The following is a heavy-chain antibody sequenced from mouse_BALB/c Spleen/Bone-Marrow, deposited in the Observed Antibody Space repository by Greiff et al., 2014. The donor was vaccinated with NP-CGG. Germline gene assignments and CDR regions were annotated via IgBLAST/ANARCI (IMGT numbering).Heavy chain of an antibody. Sequence: VQLVESGPGLVAPSQSLSITCTVSGFSLTDYGVHWVRQPPGKGLEWLGIIGIGGSTNYNSALMSRLSIDKDNSKSQVFLKMNSLQTDDTAMYYCARASYYYGSAYDYWGQGTTLPVSS. CDR1: GFSLTDYG. J-gene: IGHJ2*01. CDR3: ARASYYYGSAYDY. V-gene: IGHV2-9*02. CDR2: IGIGGST. D-gene: IGHD1-1*01.